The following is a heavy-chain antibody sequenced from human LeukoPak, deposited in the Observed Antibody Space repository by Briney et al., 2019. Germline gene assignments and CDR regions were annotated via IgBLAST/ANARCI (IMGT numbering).Heavy chain of an antibody. J-gene: IGHJ6*04. V-gene: IGHV3-30*18. CDR3: AKDSKLRSYYYYYGMDV. D-gene: IGHD4-17*01. Sequence: GRSLRLSCAASGFTFSSYGMHWVRQAQGQGLEWVAVISYDGSNKYYADSAKGRFTISRDNSKNTLYLQMNSLRAEDTAVYYCAKDSKLRSYYYYYGMDVWGKGTTVTVSS. CDR2: ISYDGSNK. CDR1: GFTFSSYG.